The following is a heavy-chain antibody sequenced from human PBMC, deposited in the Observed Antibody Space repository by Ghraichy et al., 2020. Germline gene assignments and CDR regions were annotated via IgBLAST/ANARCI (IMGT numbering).Heavy chain of an antibody. CDR3: ARVDKGYCSGGSCPLNTNWFDP. Sequence: GESLNISCKGSGYSFTSYWIGWVRQMPGKGLEWMGIIYPGDSDTRYSPSFQGQVTISADKSISTAYLQWSSLKASDTAMYYCARVDKGYCSGGSCPLNTNWFDPWGQGTLVTVSS. V-gene: IGHV5-51*01. CDR2: IYPGDSDT. D-gene: IGHD2-15*01. J-gene: IGHJ5*02. CDR1: GYSFTSYW.